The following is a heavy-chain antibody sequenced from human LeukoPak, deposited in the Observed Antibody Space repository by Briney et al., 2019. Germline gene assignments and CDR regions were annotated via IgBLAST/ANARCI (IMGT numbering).Heavy chain of an antibody. D-gene: IGHD3-22*01. V-gene: IGHV1-2*02. CDR1: GYTFTGYY. CDR3: AETTYYDSSGYYFR. J-gene: IGHJ4*02. Sequence: ASVKVSCKASGYTFTGYYMHWVRRAPGQGLEWMGWINPNSGGTNYAQKFQGRVTMTRDTSISTAYMELSRLRSDDTAVYYCAETTYYDSSGYYFRWGQGTLVTVSS. CDR2: INPNSGGT.